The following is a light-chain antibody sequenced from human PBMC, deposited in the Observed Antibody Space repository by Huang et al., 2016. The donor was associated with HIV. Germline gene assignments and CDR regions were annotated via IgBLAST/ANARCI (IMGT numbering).Light chain of an antibody. CDR2: GTS. CDR3: QQYGNSPPYT. Sequence: EVVLTQSPGTLSLSPGERATLPCRASQTISSNYFSWYQQKPGQAPRLLIYGTSNRATGITDRFSGSGSGTDCTLTISRLEPGDFAVYYCQQYGNSPPYTFGQGTTLDIK. CDR1: QTISSNY. V-gene: IGKV3-20*01. J-gene: IGKJ2*01.